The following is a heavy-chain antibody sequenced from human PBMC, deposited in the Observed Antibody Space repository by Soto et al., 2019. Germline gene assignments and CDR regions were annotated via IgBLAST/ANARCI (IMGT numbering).Heavy chain of an antibody. D-gene: IGHD6-19*01. CDR2: IYYSGST. V-gene: IGHV4-31*03. J-gene: IGHJ4*02. CDR1: GGSISSGGYY. Sequence: QVQLQESGPGLVKPSQTLSLTCTVSGGSISSGGYYWSWIRQHPGKGLEWIGYIYYSGSTYYNPSLKSRVTISVDTSKNQFSLKLSSVSAADTAVYYCARAQDSSGWTIYYWGQGTLVTVSS. CDR3: ARAQDSSGWTIYY.